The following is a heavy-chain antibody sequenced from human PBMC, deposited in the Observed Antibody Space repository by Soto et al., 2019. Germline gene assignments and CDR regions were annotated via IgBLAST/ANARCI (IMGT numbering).Heavy chain of an antibody. V-gene: IGHV4-61*01. CDR3: ASRYRSRFYVSGYFDY. CDR1: GGSVSSGSYY. J-gene: IGHJ4*02. D-gene: IGHD6-19*01. Sequence: SETLSLTCTVSGGSVSSGSYYWSWIRQPPGKGLEWIGYIYNSGSTKNNPSLKSRVTISVDTSKNQFSLKMSSVTAADTAVYYCASRYRSRFYVSGYFDYWGQGTLVTVPS. CDR2: IYNSGST.